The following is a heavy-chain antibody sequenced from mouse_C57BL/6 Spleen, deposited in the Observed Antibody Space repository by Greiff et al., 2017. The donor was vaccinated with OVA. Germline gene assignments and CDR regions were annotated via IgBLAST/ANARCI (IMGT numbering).Heavy chain of an antibody. CDR1: GYTFTSYW. J-gene: IGHJ2*01. V-gene: IGHV1-64*01. Sequence: QVQLQQPGAELVKPGASVKLSCKASGYTFTSYWMHWVKQRPGQGLEWIGMIHPNSGSTNYNEKFKSKATLTVDKSSSTAYMQLSSLTSEDSAVYYCASPSTVVANYFDYWGQGTTLTVSS. D-gene: IGHD1-1*01. CDR2: IHPNSGST. CDR3: ASPSTVVANYFDY.